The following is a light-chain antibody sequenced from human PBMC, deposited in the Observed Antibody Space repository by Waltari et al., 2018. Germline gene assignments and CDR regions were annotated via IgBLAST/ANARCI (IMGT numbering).Light chain of an antibody. CDR3: AAWDDRLSGVI. V-gene: IGLV1-47*01. Sequence: QSVLTQPPSASGTPGQSVTISCSGSTPNIGSRFVYCYQQFPGTAPKLLIYRNNQRPSGVPARFSGFKSDTSGSLAISGLRSEDEADYYCAAWDDRLSGVIFGGGTKLTVL. CDR2: RNN. J-gene: IGLJ2*01. CDR1: TPNIGSRF.